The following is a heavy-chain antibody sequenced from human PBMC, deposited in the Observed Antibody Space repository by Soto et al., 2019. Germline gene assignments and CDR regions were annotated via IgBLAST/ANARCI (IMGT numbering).Heavy chain of an antibody. D-gene: IGHD6-6*01. CDR2: VSPYNGNA. CDR3: ARVIAARPDYGMDV. CDR1: GYTFTDHG. J-gene: IGHJ6*02. Sequence: ASVKVSCKXSGYTFTDHGLSWVRQAPGQGLEWLGWVSPYNGNAKYAQKFQGRVTMTTDTSTRTPYMELRGLRPDDTAVYYCARVIAARPDYGMDVWGQGTTVTVSS. V-gene: IGHV1-18*01.